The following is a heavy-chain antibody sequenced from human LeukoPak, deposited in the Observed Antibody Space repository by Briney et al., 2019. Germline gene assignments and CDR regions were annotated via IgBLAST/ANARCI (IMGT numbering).Heavy chain of an antibody. J-gene: IGHJ4*02. CDR3: AKDLVSQRGVGSSEKVDY. CDR1: GFTASSNY. V-gene: IGHV3-23*01. Sequence: GGSLRLSCAASGFTASSNYMSWVRQAPGKGLEWVSAILGGGDTTSYADSVKGRFTISRDNSKNTLYLQMNSLRAEDTAVYYCAKDLVSQRGVGSSEKVDYWGQGTLVTVSS. CDR2: ILGGGDTT. D-gene: IGHD3-10*01.